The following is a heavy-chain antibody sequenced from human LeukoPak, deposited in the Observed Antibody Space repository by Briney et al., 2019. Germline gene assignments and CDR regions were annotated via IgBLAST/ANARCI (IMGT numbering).Heavy chain of an antibody. D-gene: IGHD3-22*01. CDR3: ARPSYYYDSSGYYGGAFDI. V-gene: IGHV4-34*01. CDR2: IYYSGST. CDR1: GGSFSGYY. J-gene: IGHJ3*02. Sequence: SETLSLTCAVCGGSFSGYYWSWLRQPPGKGVEWIGSIYYSGSTYYNPSLKSRVTISVDTSKNQFSLKLSSVTAADTAVYYCARPSYYYDSSGYYGGAFDIWGQGTMVTVSS.